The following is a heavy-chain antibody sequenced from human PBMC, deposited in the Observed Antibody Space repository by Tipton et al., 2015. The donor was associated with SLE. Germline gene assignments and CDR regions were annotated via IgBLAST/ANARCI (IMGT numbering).Heavy chain of an antibody. D-gene: IGHD6-19*01. V-gene: IGHV4-59*08. Sequence: LRLSCAVYGGSFSDYYWTWIRQPPGKGLEWIGHIYYSGSTNYNPSLKSRVTISVDTSKNQFSLKLSSVTAADTAVYYCARQGGQWLDFDYWGQGTLVTVSS. CDR2: IYYSGST. J-gene: IGHJ4*02. CDR1: GGSFSDYY. CDR3: ARQGGQWLDFDY.